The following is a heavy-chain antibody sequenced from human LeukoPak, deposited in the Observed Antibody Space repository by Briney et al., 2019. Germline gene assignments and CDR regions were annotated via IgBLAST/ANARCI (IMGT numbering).Heavy chain of an antibody. CDR2: FSSGDTNI. Sequence: GGSLRLSCAASGFNFSDYYMSWVRQAPGRGLEWISFFSSGDTNIKYADSVKGRFSISRDNAKNSLYLQMNSLRAEDTAVYFCAREIHSTGYYYAGGYMDVWGEGTTVTVSS. V-gene: IGHV3-11*04. J-gene: IGHJ6*03. CDR3: AREIHSTGYYYAGGYMDV. CDR1: GFNFSDYY. D-gene: IGHD3-22*01.